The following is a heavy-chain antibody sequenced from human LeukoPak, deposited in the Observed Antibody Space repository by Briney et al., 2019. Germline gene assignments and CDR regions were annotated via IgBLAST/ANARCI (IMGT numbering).Heavy chain of an antibody. J-gene: IGHJ4*02. V-gene: IGHV3-7*01. D-gene: IGHD2-2*01. CDR3: ASPYCSSTSCSTLHDF. Sequence: GGSLRPSCAASGFTFNSYWMNWVRQAPGKGLEWVANIKQDGAEKYYVDSVKGRFTISRDNAKSSLYLQMNSLRAEDTAVYYCASPYCSSTSCSTLHDFWGQGTLVTVSS. CDR1: GFTFNSYW. CDR2: IKQDGAEK.